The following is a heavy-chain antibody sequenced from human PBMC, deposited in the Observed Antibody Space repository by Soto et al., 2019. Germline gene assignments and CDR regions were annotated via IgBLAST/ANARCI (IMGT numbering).Heavy chain of an antibody. D-gene: IGHD6-19*01. J-gene: IGHJ3*01. CDR2: IRSKANSYAT. CDR3: TRGAVPGF. V-gene: IGHV3-73*01. CDR1: GFTFSVSA. Sequence: GGSLRLSCSASGFTFSVSAMHWVRQASGKGLEWVGRIRSKANSYATAYAASVKGRFTISRDDSKNTAYLQMNSLKTEDTAVYYCTRGAVPGFWGQGTMVTVSS.